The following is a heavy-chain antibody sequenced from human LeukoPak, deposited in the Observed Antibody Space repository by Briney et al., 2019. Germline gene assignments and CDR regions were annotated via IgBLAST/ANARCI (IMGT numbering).Heavy chain of an antibody. CDR2: VYYTGST. V-gene: IGHV4-39*02. Sequence: SETLSLTCTVYGGSISSSSYYWTWIRQPPGKGLEWIGSVYYTGSTYYNPSLKSRVTISVDTSNKYFSLKLSSVTAADTAVYYCARTVVAATPSLDYWGQGTLVTVSS. J-gene: IGHJ4*02. CDR3: ARTVVAATPSLDY. D-gene: IGHD2-15*01. CDR1: GGSISSSSYY.